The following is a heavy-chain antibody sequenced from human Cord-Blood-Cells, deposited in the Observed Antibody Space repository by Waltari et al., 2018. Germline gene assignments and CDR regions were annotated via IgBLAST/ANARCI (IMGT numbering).Heavy chain of an antibody. CDR2: IYPGDSDT. D-gene: IGHD2-15*01. V-gene: IGHV5-51*01. CDR3: ARRPSGYCSGGSCYFDY. J-gene: IGHJ4*02. Sequence: EVQLVQSGAEVKKPGESLKISCKGSGYTFTSYWIGSVRQMPGQGLEWMGIIYPGDSDTRYSPSFQGQVTISADKSISTAYLQWSSLKASDTAMYYCARRPSGYCSGGSCYFDYWGQGTLVTVSS. CDR1: GYTFTSYW.